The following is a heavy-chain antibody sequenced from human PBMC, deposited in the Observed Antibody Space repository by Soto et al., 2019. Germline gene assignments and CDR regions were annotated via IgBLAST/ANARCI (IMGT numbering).Heavy chain of an antibody. CDR3: ARDTPKATYCSGGSCNSFDY. CDR2: IIAILGIA. Sequence: QVQLVQSGAEVQKPGSSVKVSCKASGGTFSSYTISWVRQAPGQGLEWMGRIIAILGIANYAQKFQGRVTITADKSTSTAYMELSSLRSEDTAVYYCARDTPKATYCSGGSCNSFDYWGQGTLVTVSS. V-gene: IGHV1-69*08. CDR1: GGTFSSYT. D-gene: IGHD2-15*01. J-gene: IGHJ4*02.